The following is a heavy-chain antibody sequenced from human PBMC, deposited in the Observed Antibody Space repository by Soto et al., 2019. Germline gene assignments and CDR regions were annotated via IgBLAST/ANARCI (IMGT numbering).Heavy chain of an antibody. Sequence: QVQLVESGGGVVQPGRSLRLSCAASGFTFSSYGMHWVRQAPGKGLEWVAVIWYDGSNKYYADSVKGRFTISRDNSKNSLYLQMNSLRAEKTAVYYCARAHYLYPVSVQPHTHLYPDYRRQGTLVTVSS. D-gene: IGHD1-26*01. V-gene: IGHV3-33*01. CDR2: IWYDGSNK. CDR1: GFTFSSYG. J-gene: IGHJ4*02. CDR3: ARAHYLYPVSVQPHTHLYPDY.